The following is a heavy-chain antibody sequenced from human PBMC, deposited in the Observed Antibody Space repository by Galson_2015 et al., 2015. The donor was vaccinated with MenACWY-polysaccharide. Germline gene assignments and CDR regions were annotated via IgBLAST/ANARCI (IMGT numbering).Heavy chain of an antibody. CDR3: ARGLLDY. V-gene: IGHV3-48*01. J-gene: IGHJ4*02. Sequence: SVRLSCAASGFTFSSYAMNWVRQAPGKGLEWLSYISSGSSTIYYADSVKGRFTISRDNAKNSLYLQINSLRAEDTAVYYCARGLLDYWGQGTLVTVSS. CDR2: ISSGSSTI. CDR1: GFTFSSYA.